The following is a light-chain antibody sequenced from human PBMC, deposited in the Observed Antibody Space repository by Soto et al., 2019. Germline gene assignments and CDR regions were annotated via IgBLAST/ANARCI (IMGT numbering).Light chain of an antibody. Sequence: QSALTQPRSVSGSPGQSVTISCTGTSNDVGGYNYVSWYQQYTGKAPKLMIYDVSKRPSGVPDRFSGSKSGNTASLTISGLQAEDEADYYCCSHAGSSYIFGTGTKLTVL. CDR1: SNDVGGYNY. V-gene: IGLV2-11*01. J-gene: IGLJ1*01. CDR3: CSHAGSSYI. CDR2: DVS.